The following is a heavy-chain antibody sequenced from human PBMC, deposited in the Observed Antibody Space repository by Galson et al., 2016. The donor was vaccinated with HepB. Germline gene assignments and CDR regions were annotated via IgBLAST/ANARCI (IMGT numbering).Heavy chain of an antibody. CDR3: ARSEGATGTRALDC. CDR1: GFTFSSYW. CDR2: INSDGSSR. J-gene: IGHJ4*02. Sequence: SLRLSCAASGFTFSSYWMHWVRQAPGKGLVWVSRINSDGSSRSCADSVKGQFTISRDNAKNTLYLQMNSLRAEDTAVYYCARSEGATGTRALDCWGQGTLVTVSS. D-gene: IGHD1-1*01. V-gene: IGHV3-74*01.